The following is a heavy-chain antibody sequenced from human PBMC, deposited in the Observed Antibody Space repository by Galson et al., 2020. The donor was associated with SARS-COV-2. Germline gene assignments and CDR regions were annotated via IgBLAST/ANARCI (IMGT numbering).Heavy chain of an antibody. V-gene: IGHV3-30-3*01. J-gene: IGHJ4*02. CDR2: ISYDGSNK. Sequence: TGGSLRLSCAASGFTFSSYAMHWVRQAPGKGLEWVAVISYDGSNKYYADSVKGRFTISRDNSKNTLYLQMNSLRAEDTAVYYCAKTTVINFDYWGQGTLVTVSS. CDR3: AKTTVINFDY. CDR1: GFTFSSYA. D-gene: IGHD4-17*01.